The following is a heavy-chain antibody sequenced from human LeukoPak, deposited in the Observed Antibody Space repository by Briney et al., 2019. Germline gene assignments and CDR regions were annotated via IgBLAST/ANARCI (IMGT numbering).Heavy chain of an antibody. CDR1: GDSVPSNSAA. V-gene: IGHV6-1*01. CDR3: ARVTLYCSSTSCYSHWFDP. J-gene: IGHJ5*02. CDR2: TYYRSKWYN. D-gene: IGHD2-2*02. Sequence: SQTLSLTCAISGDSVPSNSAAWNWIRQSPSRGLEWLGRTYYRSKWYNDYAVSVKSRITINPDTSKNQFSLQLNSVTPEDTAVYYCARVTLYCSSTSCYSHWFDPWGQGTLVTVSS.